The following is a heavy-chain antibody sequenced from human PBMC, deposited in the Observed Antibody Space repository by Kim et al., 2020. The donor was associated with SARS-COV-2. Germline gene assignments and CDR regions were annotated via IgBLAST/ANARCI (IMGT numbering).Heavy chain of an antibody. J-gene: IGHJ4*01. D-gene: IGHD3-16*01. V-gene: IGHV1-2*04. CDR1: GYAFSDYS. CDR3: ARDLGGFASSGYFCY. CDR2: INPNTGAA. Sequence: ASVKVSCKASGYAFSDYSIHWARQAHGQGLEWMGWINPNTGAAHYAQKFQGWVTLTRVTSISTAYMEVTSLKSDDTAVYYCARDLGGFASSGYFCYWGQGTLVTVSS.